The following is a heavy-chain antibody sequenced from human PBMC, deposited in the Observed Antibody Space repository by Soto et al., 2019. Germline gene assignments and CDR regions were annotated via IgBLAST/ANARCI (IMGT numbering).Heavy chain of an antibody. CDR2: ISAYNGNT. V-gene: IGHV1-18*01. CDR3: ARTYDFWSGYYSSGFDYYYGMDV. Sequence: GASVKVSCKASGYTFTSYGISWVRQAPGQGLEWMGWISAYNGNTNYAHKLQGRVTMTTDTSTSTAYMELRSLRSDDTAVYYCARTYDFWSGYYSSGFDYYYGMDVWGQGTTVTVSS. CDR1: GYTFTSYG. D-gene: IGHD3-3*01. J-gene: IGHJ6*02.